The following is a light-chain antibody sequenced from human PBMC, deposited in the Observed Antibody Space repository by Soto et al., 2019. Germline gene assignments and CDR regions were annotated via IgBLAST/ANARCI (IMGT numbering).Light chain of an antibody. CDR1: QSVRTN. CDR2: GAS. J-gene: IGKJ4*01. Sequence: EIVMTQSPATLSVSPGEGATLSCRASQSVRTNLAWYQQKPGQAPRLLIYGASTRAAGIPVRFSGSGSGTEFTLTISSLQSEDFAVYFCQQYDNWPPLTFGGGSKGEIK. CDR3: QQYDNWPPLT. V-gene: IGKV3-15*01.